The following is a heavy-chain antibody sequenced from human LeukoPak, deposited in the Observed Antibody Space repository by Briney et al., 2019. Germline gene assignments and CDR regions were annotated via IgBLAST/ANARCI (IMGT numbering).Heavy chain of an antibody. CDR1: GYSLTDSP. D-gene: IGHD6-13*01. Sequence: ASVKVSCKVSGYSLTDSPMHWVRQAPGKGLEWMGGFDSQDGKTSYAQKFQGRVTMTEDTSTDTAYMELSSLTSEDTALYYCATYSTSWYRRDYYYYYMDVWGKGTTVTVSS. CDR3: ATYSTSWYRRDYYYYYMDV. CDR2: FDSQDGKT. J-gene: IGHJ6*03. V-gene: IGHV1-24*01.